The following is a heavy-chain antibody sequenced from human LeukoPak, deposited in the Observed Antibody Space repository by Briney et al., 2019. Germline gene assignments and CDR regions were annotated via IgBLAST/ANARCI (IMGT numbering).Heavy chain of an antibody. Sequence: SVKVSCKASGYTFTSYGISWVRQAPGQGLEWMGGVIPIFGTANYAQKFQGRVTITADKSTSTAYMELSSLRSEDTAVYYCARDTYYYDSSGYSDAFDIWGQGTMVTVSS. CDR2: VIPIFGTA. CDR3: ARDTYYYDSSGYSDAFDI. D-gene: IGHD3-22*01. J-gene: IGHJ3*02. CDR1: GYTFTSYG. V-gene: IGHV1-69*06.